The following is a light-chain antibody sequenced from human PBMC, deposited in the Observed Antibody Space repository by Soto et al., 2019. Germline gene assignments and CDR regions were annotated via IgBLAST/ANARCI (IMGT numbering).Light chain of an antibody. J-gene: IGLJ3*02. V-gene: IGLV1-44*01. CDR3: CSYAGSYTLWV. Sequence: QSVLTQPPSASGTPGQRVTISCSGSSSNIGTNTVNWYQQLPGAAPKLLIYTNSQRPSGVPDRFSGSKSGTSASLAISGLQAEDEADYYCCSYAGSYTLWVFGGGTKLTVL. CDR1: SSNIGTNT. CDR2: TNS.